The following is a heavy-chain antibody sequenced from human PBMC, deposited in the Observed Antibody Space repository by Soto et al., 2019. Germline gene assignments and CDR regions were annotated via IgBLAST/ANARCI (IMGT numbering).Heavy chain of an antibody. J-gene: IGHJ4*02. V-gene: IGHV1-3*01. D-gene: IGHD3-22*01. CDR2: INAGNGNT. Sequence: ASVKVSCKASGYTFTSYAMHWVRQAPGQRLEWMGWINAGNGNTKYSQKFQGRVTITRDTSASTAYMELSSLRSEDTAVYYCARTGHYDSSGYPPRSGFEYWGQGTLVPVSS. CDR3: ARTGHYDSSGYPPRSGFEY. CDR1: GYTFTSYA.